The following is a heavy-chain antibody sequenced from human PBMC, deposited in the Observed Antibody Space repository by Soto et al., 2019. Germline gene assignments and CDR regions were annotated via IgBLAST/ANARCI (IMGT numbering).Heavy chain of an antibody. CDR2: IIPNLGIA. V-gene: IGHV1-69*02. D-gene: IGHD3-10*01. J-gene: IGHJ6*02. CDR3: ARFRGSYGMDV. CDR1: GGTFSSYT. Sequence: QVQLVQSGAEVKKPGSSVKVSCKASGGTFSSYTISWVRQAPGKGLEWMGRIIPNLGIANYAQKFQGRVTITADKSTSTAYMALSSLRSEDTAVYYCARFRGSYGMDVWGQGTTVTVSS.